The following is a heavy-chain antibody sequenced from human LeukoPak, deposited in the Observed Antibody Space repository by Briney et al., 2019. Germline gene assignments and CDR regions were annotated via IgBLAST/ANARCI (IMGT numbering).Heavy chain of an antibody. CDR3: AKELPGYFDWLYPFDY. Sequence: PGGSLRLSCAASGFTFSSYAMSRVRQAPGKGLEWVSAISGSGGSTYYADSVKGRFTISRDNSKNTLYLQMNSLRAEDTAVYYCAKELPGYFDWLYPFDYWGQGTLVTVSS. CDR1: GFTFSSYA. D-gene: IGHD3-9*01. CDR2: ISGSGGST. V-gene: IGHV3-23*01. J-gene: IGHJ4*02.